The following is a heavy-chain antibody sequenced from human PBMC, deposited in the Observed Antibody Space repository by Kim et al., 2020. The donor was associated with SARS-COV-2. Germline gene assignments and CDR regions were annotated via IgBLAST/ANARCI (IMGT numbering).Heavy chain of an antibody. CDR3: ERWVRGLVVDSAFDY. J-gene: IGHJ4*02. D-gene: IGHD3-10*01. Sequence: NPPLESGVTISVDTSKNQFSLMLSSVTAADTAVYYCERWVRGLVVDSAFDYWGQGTLVTVSS. V-gene: IGHV4-39*01.